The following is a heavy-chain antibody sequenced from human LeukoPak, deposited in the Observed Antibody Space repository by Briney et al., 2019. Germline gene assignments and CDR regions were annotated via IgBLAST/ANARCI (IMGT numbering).Heavy chain of an antibody. V-gene: IGHV3-23*01. J-gene: IGHJ4*02. CDR1: GFSFSSHG. Sequence: GGSLRLSCAASGFSFSSHGMSWVRQAPGKGLEWVSGIIGGAGGTYYADSVKGRFTISRDNAKDTLYLQMNSLRAEDTAVYYCAHGSMYQLDYWGQGTLVTVSS. D-gene: IGHD2-2*01. CDR3: AHGSMYQLDY. CDR2: IIGGAGGT.